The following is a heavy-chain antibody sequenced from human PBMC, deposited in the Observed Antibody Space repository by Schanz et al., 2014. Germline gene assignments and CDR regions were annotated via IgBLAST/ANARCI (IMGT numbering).Heavy chain of an antibody. CDR1: GYSLTEYF. D-gene: IGHD5-12*01. V-gene: IGHV1-2*02. J-gene: IGHJ4*02. Sequence: QVQLVQSGPAVKKPGASMKVSCLASGYSLTEYFLHWVRQAPGQGLEWMGWINPNSGETNYEQKFKGRVTLTSDTSISTAFMELSGLTSDDTATYFCARARYTGYDCSGYWGQGTLVTVSS. CDR3: ARARYTGYDCSGY. CDR2: INPNSGET.